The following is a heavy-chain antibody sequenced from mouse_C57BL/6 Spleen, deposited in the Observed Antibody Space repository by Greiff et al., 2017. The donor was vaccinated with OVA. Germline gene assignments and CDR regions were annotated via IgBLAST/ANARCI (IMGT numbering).Heavy chain of an antibody. CDR2: IYPGDGDT. J-gene: IGHJ2*01. CDR1: GYAFSSSW. D-gene: IGHD2-5*01. Sequence: QVQLQQPGPELVKPGASVKISCKASGYAFSSSWMNWVKQRPGKGLEWIGRIYPGDGDTNYNGKFKGKATLTADKSSSTAYMQLSSLTSEDSAVYFCARYSNYFDYWGQGTTLTVSS. CDR3: ARYSNYFDY. V-gene: IGHV1-82*01.